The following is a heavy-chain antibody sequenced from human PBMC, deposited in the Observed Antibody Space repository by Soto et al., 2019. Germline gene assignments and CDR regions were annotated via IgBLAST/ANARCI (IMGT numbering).Heavy chain of an antibody. CDR3: ASSPIISGYDPHFDY. CDR2: IYYSGST. V-gene: IGHV4-31*03. CDR1: GGSISSGGYY. Sequence: SETLSLTCTVSGGSISSGGYYWSWIRQHPGKGLEWIGYIYYSGSTYYNPSLKSRVTISVDTSKNQFSLKLSSVTAADTAVYYCASSPIISGYDPHFDYWGQGTLVTVSS. J-gene: IGHJ4*02. D-gene: IGHD5-12*01.